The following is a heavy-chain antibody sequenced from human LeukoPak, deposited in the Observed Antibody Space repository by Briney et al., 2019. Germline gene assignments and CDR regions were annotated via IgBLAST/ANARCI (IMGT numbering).Heavy chain of an antibody. CDR2: ISPSGST. CDR1: GDSISSSDNY. V-gene: IGHV4-61*02. CDR3: ARGSVRLDY. J-gene: IGHJ4*02. Sequence: SETLSLTCTVSGDSISSSDNYWSWIRQPAGKGLEWIGRISPSGSTIYNPSLKSRVTLSVDTSKNQFSLKLTSVTAADTAIYYCARGSVRLDYWGQGTLVTLSS. D-gene: IGHD4-17*01.